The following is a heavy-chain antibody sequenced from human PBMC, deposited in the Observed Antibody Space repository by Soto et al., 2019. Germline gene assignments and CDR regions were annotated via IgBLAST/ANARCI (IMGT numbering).Heavy chain of an antibody. V-gene: IGHV5-51*01. J-gene: IGHJ6*02. CDR3: ARRGYCSSTSCNYYYYYGMDV. D-gene: IGHD2-2*01. CDR1: GYSFTSYW. CDR2: IYPGDSDT. Sequence: PGESLKISCKGSGYSFTSYWIGWVRQMPGKGLEWMGIIYPGDSDTRYSPSFQGQVTISADKSISTAYLQWSSLKASDTAMYYCARRGYCSSTSCNYYYYYGMDVWGQGTTVTVSS.